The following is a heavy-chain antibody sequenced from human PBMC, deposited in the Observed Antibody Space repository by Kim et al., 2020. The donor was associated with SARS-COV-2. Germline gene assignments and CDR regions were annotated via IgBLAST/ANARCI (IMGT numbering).Heavy chain of an antibody. CDR3: AKVGTKATVTTAAFDY. Sequence: SVKGRFTLSRDNSKNTVYLQMNSLRAEDTAIYFCAKVGTKATVTTAAFDYWGQGTLVTVSS. J-gene: IGHJ4*02. V-gene: IGHV3-23*01. D-gene: IGHD4-17*01.